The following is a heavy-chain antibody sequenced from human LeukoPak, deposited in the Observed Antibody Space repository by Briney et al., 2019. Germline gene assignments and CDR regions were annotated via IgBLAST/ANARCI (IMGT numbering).Heavy chain of an antibody. D-gene: IGHD3-10*01. J-gene: IGHJ4*02. CDR1: GFIFSNSG. V-gene: IGHV3-33*01. CDR2: IYTDGSTK. CDR3: ARNSGGRRYYFTD. Sequence: PGGSLRLSCAASGFIFSNSGMHWVRQAPGKGLEWMTVIYTDGSTKYYADPVKGRFTISRDNSQNTLYLQMNSLRADDTAVYYCARNSGGRRYYFTDWGQGTLVTVSS.